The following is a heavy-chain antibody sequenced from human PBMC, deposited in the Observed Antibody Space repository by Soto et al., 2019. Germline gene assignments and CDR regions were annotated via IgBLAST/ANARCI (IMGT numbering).Heavy chain of an antibody. Sequence: PPETLSLTCTVSGGSISSYYWSWIRQPPGKGLEWIGYIYYSGSTNYNPSLKSRVTISVDTSKNQFSLKLSSVTAADTAVYYCARFEYSSFSYYYYGMDVWGQGTTVTVSS. J-gene: IGHJ6*02. D-gene: IGHD6-6*01. CDR1: GGSISSYY. CDR3: ARFEYSSFSYYYYGMDV. CDR2: IYYSGST. V-gene: IGHV4-59*01.